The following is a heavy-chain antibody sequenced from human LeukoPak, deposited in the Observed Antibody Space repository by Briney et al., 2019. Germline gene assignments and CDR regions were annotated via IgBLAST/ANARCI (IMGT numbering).Heavy chain of an antibody. CDR3: AREPGYSSSWYDAFDI. CDR2: IIPIFGTA. J-gene: IGHJ3*02. Sequence: ASVKVSCKASGGTFSSYAISWVRQAPGQGLEWMGGIIPIFGTANYAQKFQGRVTITTDESTSTAYMELSSLRSEDTAVYYCAREPGYSSSWYDAFDIWGQGTMVTVSS. D-gene: IGHD6-13*01. CDR1: GGTFSSYA. V-gene: IGHV1-69*05.